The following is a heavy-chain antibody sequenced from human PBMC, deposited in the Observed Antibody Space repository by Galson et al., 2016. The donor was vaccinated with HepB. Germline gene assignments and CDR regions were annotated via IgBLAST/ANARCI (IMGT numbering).Heavy chain of an antibody. V-gene: IGHV3-30*03. CDR2: ISSNGRDR. J-gene: IGHJ4*02. CDR3: ARHHGSGSYWDYFDY. Sequence: SLRLSCAASRFTFSNYGMHWVRQAPGTGLEWVAIISSNGRDRYYADSGKGRFTTSRDNSRNTLYLQMNSLRAEDTAVYYCARHHGSGSYWDYFDYWGQGTLVTVSS. D-gene: IGHD3-10*01. CDR1: RFTFSNYG.